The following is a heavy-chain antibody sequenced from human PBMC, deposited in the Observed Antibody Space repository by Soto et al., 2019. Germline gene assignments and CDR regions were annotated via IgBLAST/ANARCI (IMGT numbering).Heavy chain of an antibody. CDR1: GFSLSSRGVS. Sequence: QVTLKESGPTLVEPTQTLTLTCTFSGFSLSSRGVSVAWIRQPPGKALQWLALIFRDDEKWYRPSLKNMLTITKEKSKHQVVLPMTKVDPVDTGTYFCSQRTVVTGESGFNVWGQGTMVTVSS. D-gene: IGHD3-10*01. CDR2: IFRDDEK. V-gene: IGHV2-5*09. J-gene: IGHJ3*01. CDR3: SQRTVVTGESGFNV.